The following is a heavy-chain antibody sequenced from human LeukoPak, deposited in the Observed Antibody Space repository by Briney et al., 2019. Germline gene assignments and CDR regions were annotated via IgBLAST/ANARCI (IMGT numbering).Heavy chain of an antibody. CDR3: AKDREANYYYYYYMDV. CDR2: ISGSGGST. J-gene: IGHJ6*03. Sequence: GGSLRLSCAASGFTFSNYAMSWVRQAPGKGLEWVSAISGSGGSTYSADSVKGRFTISRDNSKNTLYLQMNSLRAEDTAVYYCAKDREANYYYYYYMDVWGKGTTVTVSS. D-gene: IGHD1-26*01. V-gene: IGHV3-23*01. CDR1: GFTFSNYA.